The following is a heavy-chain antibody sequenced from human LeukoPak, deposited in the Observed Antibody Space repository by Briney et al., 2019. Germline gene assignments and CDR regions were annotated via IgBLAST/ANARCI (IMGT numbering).Heavy chain of an antibody. CDR3: ASDRSSWNPGAPY. CDR1: GGSIRGYY. V-gene: IGHV4-59*08. CDR2: MHDSGSS. Sequence: SETLSLTCTVSGGSIRGYYWTWIRHLPGKGLEWIGDMHDSGSSHSNPSLKSRLSISLDTSQSHFSLKLSSVTAADTAVYYCASDRSSWNPGAPYWGQGTLVTVSS. J-gene: IGHJ4*02. D-gene: IGHD6-13*01.